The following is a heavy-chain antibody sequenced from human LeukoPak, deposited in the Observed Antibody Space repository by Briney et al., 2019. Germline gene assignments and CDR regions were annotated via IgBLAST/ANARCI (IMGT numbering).Heavy chain of an antibody. J-gene: IGHJ6*03. D-gene: IGHD3-10*01. CDR2: IYYSGST. CDR3: ARVGQPRLHYYYYYMDV. CDR1: GGSISSYY. V-gene: IGHV4-59*01. Sequence: PSETLSLTCTVSGGSISSYYWSWIRQPPGKGLEWIGYIYYSGSTNYNPSLKSRVTISVDTSKNQFSLKLSSVTAADTAVYYCARVGQPRLHYYYYYMDVWGKGTTVTVSS.